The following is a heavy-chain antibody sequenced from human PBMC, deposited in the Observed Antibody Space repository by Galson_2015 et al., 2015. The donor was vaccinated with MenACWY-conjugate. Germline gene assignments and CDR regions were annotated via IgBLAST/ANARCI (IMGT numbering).Heavy chain of an antibody. V-gene: IGHV3-21*01. CDR1: GFTFISFSSYT. CDR3: ARVAGNENDYGDFDL. D-gene: IGHD4-17*01. J-gene: IGHJ2*01. CDR2: ISSGSSYI. Sequence: SLRLSCAASGFTFISFSSYTMNWVRQAPGQGLECVSSISSGSSYIYYTDSVKGRFAISRDNAKNSLFLQMNDLRVEDTAVYYCARVAGNENDYGDFDLWGRGTLVTVSS.